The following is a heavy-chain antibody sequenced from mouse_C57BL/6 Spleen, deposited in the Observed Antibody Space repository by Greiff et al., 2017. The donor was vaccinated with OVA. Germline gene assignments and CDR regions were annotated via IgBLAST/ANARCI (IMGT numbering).Heavy chain of an antibody. CDR1: GFSLSTSGMG. D-gene: IGHD2-3*01. CDR3: ARSSRHGGWLLFYYFDY. Sequence: QVTLKVSGPGILQSSQTLSLTCSFSGFSLSTSGMGVSWIRQPSGKGLEWLAHIYWDDDKRYNPSLKSRLTISKDTSRNQVFLKITSVDTADTATYYCARSSRHGGWLLFYYFDYWGQGTTLTVSS. V-gene: IGHV8-12*01. J-gene: IGHJ2*01. CDR2: IYWDDDK.